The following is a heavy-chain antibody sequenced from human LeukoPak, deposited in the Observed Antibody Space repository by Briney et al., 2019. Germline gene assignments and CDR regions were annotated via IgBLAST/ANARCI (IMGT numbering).Heavy chain of an antibody. CDR2: ISSSSSYI. CDR1: GFTFSSYS. D-gene: IGHD2-2*01. CDR3: ARDQGGSDIVVVPAAPGYYGMDV. J-gene: IGHJ6*02. V-gene: IGHV3-21*01. Sequence: PGGSLRLSCAASGFTFSSYSMNWVRQAPGKGLEWVSSISSSSSYIYYADSVKGRFTISRDNAKNSLYLQMNSLRAEDTAVYYCARDQGGSDIVVVPAAPGYYGMDVWGQGTTVTVSS.